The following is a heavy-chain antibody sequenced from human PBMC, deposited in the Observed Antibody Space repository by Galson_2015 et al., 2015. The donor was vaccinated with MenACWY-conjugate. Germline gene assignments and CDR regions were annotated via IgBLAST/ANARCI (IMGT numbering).Heavy chain of an antibody. J-gene: IGHJ4*02. Sequence: SLRLSCAASGFTFSSYSMNWVRQAPGKGLEWISYISTGSSTIFYADSVKGRFTISRDNAKNSLYLQMNSLRDEDTAVYYCARDSSSSWYYFDYWGQGTLVTVSS. CDR3: ARDSSSSWYYFDY. V-gene: IGHV3-48*02. D-gene: IGHD6-13*01. CDR2: ISTGSSTI. CDR1: GFTFSSYS.